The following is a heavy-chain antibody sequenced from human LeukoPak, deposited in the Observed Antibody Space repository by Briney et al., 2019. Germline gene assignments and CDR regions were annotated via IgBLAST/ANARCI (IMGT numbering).Heavy chain of an antibody. CDR1: GCTFTGYY. CDR3: ARGIGPYSSGWYRGIYYYYYGMDV. Sequence: ASVKVSCKASGCTFTGYYMHWVRQAPGQGLEWMGWINPNSGGTNYAQKFQGRVTMTRDTSISTAYMELSRLRSDDTAVYYCARGIGPYSSGWYRGIYYYYYGMDVWGQGTTVTVSS. J-gene: IGHJ6*02. V-gene: IGHV1-2*02. D-gene: IGHD6-19*01. CDR2: INPNSGGT.